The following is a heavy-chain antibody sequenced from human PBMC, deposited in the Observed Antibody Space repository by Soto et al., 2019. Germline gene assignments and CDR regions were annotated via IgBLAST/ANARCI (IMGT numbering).Heavy chain of an antibody. V-gene: IGHV3-23*01. D-gene: IGHD3-16*02. CDR1: GFTFSSYA. Sequence: LRLSCAASGFTFSSYAMSWVRQAPGKGLEWVSAISGSGGSTYYADSVKGRFTISRDNSKNTLYLQMNSLRAEDTAVYYCAKAPRMITFGGVIVPHYYYYGMDVWGQGTTVTVSS. CDR3: AKAPRMITFGGVIVPHYYYYGMDV. J-gene: IGHJ6*02. CDR2: ISGSGGST.